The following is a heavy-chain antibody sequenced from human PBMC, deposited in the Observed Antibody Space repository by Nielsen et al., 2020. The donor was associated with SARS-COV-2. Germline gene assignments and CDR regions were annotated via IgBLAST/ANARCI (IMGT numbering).Heavy chain of an antibody. V-gene: IGHV4-39*02. D-gene: IGHD2-2*01. Sequence: LRLSCTVSGGSLSSRNYYWVWLRQPPGKGLEWIGTIYYSGSVSYNPSLRSRVTISVDTSKKHFSLKLTSVTAADTAVYFCARGDIAVVPAAMFRGDDAFDIWGQGTMVRVSS. CDR2: IYYSGSV. CDR3: ARGDIAVVPAAMFRGDDAFDI. CDR1: GGSLSSRNYY. J-gene: IGHJ3*02.